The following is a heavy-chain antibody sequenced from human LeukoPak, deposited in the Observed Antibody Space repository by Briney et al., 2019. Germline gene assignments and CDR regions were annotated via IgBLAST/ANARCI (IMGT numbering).Heavy chain of an antibody. CDR1: GFTFDDYA. Sequence: GRSLRLSCAASGFTFDDYAMHWVRQAPGKGLEWVSGISGNSGSIGYADSVKGRFTISRDNAKNSLYLQMNSLRAEDTALYYCAKDSSSTIAAAGTSFDYWGQGTLVTVSS. D-gene: IGHD6-13*01. J-gene: IGHJ4*02. CDR2: ISGNSGSI. V-gene: IGHV3-9*01. CDR3: AKDSSSTIAAAGTSFDY.